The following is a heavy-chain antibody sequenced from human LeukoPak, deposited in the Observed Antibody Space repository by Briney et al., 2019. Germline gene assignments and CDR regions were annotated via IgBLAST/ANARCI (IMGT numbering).Heavy chain of an antibody. CDR2: IYCGGST. CDR1: GFTVSSDY. J-gene: IGHJ4*02. D-gene: IGHD2-21*01. Sequence: PGGSLRLSCAASGFTVSSDYMSWVRQAPGKGLEEGSVIYCGGSTYFSDAVTGRFPISSDNSKNPRYLQMNHLDTDDPGVYYCARLPRGGDYFDYWGQGTLVTVSS. V-gene: IGHV3-53*01. CDR3: ARLPRGGDYFDY.